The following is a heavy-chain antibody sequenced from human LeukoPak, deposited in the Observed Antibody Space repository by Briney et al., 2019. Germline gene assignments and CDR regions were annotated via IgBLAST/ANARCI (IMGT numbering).Heavy chain of an antibody. D-gene: IGHD6-19*01. J-gene: IGHJ6*02. V-gene: IGHV1-18*01. CDR3: ARVDIAVAGHYYYYGMYV. Sequence: ASVKVSCKASGYTFTSYGISWVRQAPGQGLEWMGWISAYNGNTNYAQKLQGRVTMTTDTSTSTAYMELRSLRSDDTAVYYCARVDIAVAGHYYYYGMYVWGQGTTVTVSS. CDR2: ISAYNGNT. CDR1: GYTFTSYG.